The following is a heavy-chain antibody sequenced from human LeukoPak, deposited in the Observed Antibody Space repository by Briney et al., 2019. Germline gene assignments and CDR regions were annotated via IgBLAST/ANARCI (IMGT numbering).Heavy chain of an antibody. CDR3: ARGDLETTVTGDLAY. Sequence: PSETLSLTCTVSGGSISSSNYYLGWIRQPPGKGLEWIGSIYDSENTYYNPSLKSRVTMSVDTSKNQFSLKLSSVTAADTAVYYCARGDLETTVTGDLAYWGQGTLVTVSS. D-gene: IGHD4-17*01. J-gene: IGHJ4*02. V-gene: IGHV4-39*01. CDR2: IYDSENT. CDR1: GGSISSSNYY.